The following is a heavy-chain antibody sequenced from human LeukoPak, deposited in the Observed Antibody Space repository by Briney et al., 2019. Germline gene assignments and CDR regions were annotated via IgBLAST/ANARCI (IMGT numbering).Heavy chain of an antibody. Sequence: SETLSLTCTVSGGSISSSSYYWGWIRQPPGKGLEWIGEINHSGSTNYNPSLKSRVSISVDTSKNQFSLKLSSVTAADTAVYYCARPSRYCSATSCYSPFDSWGQGTLVTVSS. CDR1: GGSISSSSYY. CDR2: INHSGST. D-gene: IGHD2-2*02. J-gene: IGHJ4*02. V-gene: IGHV4-39*07. CDR3: ARPSRYCSATSCYSPFDS.